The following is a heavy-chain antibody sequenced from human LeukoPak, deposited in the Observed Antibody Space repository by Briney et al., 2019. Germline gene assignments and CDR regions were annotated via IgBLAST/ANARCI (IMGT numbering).Heavy chain of an antibody. CDR3: AKGGSGSYLLYFDY. Sequence: GGSLRLSCAASGFTFSSYAMSRVRQVPGKGLEWVSAISGSGGSTYYADSVKGRFTISRDNSKNTLYLQMNSLRAEDTAVYYCAKGGSGSYLLYFDYWGQGTLVTVS. D-gene: IGHD1-26*01. CDR2: ISGSGGST. CDR1: GFTFSSYA. V-gene: IGHV3-23*01. J-gene: IGHJ4*02.